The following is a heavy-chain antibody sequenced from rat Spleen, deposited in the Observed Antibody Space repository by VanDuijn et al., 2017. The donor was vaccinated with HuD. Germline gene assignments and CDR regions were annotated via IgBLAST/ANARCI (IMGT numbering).Heavy chain of an antibody. Sequence: EVQLVESGGGLVQPGRSMKLSCAASGFTFSKYYMAWVRQAPTKGLEWVASITTTGVNSYYRDSVKGRFTISRDNAKSTLYLQMDSLRSEDTATYYCARRPNYFDYWGQGVMVTVSS. CDR2: ITTTGVNS. J-gene: IGHJ2*01. CDR1: GFTFSKYY. CDR3: ARRPNYFDY. V-gene: IGHV5-25*01.